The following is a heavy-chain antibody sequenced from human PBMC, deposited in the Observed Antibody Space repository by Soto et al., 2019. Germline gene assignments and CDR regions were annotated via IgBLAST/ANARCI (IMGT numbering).Heavy chain of an antibody. Sequence: SETLSLTCTVSGGSISSYYWSWIRQPPGKGLEWIGYIYYSGSTNYNPSLKSRVTISVDTSKNQFSLKLSSVTAADTAVYYCARDRRRLHANWFDPWGQGTLVTVSS. V-gene: IGHV4-59*01. D-gene: IGHD5-12*01. CDR2: IYYSGST. J-gene: IGHJ5*02. CDR3: ARDRRRLHANWFDP. CDR1: GGSISSYY.